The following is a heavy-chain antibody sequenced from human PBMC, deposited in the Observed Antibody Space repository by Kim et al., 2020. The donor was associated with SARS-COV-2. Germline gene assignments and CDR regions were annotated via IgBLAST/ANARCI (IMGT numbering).Heavy chain of an antibody. D-gene: IGHD1-26*01. CDR2: IYYRGST. V-gene: IGHV4-39*01. Sequence: SETLSLTCTVSSGSISSSSYYWGWLRQPPGKGLEWIGSIYYRGSTNYNPSLESRVTISVDTSKNQFSLQLHSVTTADTTLDYYSSRRSGGFYGDWGQG. CDR3: SSRRSGGFYGD. CDR1: SGSISSSSYY. J-gene: IGHJ4*02.